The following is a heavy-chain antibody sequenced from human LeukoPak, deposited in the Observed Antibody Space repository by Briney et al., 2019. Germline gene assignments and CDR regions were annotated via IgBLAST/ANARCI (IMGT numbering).Heavy chain of an antibody. J-gene: IGHJ4*02. CDR1: GFTFSSYW. V-gene: IGHV3-7*01. Sequence: GGSLRLSCAASGFTFSSYWMSWVRQAPGKGLEWVANIKKDGSEKYYVDSVKGRFTISRDNAKTSLYLQMNSLKAEDTAVYYCARDLSGVTGYTYGRGIDYWGQGTLVTVSS. D-gene: IGHD5-18*01. CDR2: IKKDGSEK. CDR3: ARDLSGVTGYTYGRGIDY.